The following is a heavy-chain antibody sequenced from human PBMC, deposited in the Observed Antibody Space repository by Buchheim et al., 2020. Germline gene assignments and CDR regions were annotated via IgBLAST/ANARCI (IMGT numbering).Heavy chain of an antibody. Sequence: QVQLQESGPGLVKPSQTLSLTCTVSGGSISSGSYYWSWIRQPAGKGLEWIGRIYTSGSTNYNPSLKSRATISVDTSMNQFSLKLSSVTAADTAVYYCARDLLEYYYYYGMDVWGQGTT. CDR3: ARDLLEYYYYYGMDV. V-gene: IGHV4-61*02. CDR1: GGSISSGSYY. J-gene: IGHJ6*02. CDR2: IYTSGST. D-gene: IGHD2/OR15-2a*01.